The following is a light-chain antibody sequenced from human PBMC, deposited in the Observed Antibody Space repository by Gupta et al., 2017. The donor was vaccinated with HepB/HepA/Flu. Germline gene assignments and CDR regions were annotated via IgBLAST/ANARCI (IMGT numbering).Light chain of an antibody. J-gene: IGLJ1*01. CDR1: SSDVGGYSY. CDR2: EVS. V-gene: IGLV2-8*01. Sequence: QSALTHPRSASGSPGRPVTLSCTGTSSDVGGYSYVSWHQQHPGKAPKVMIYEVSKRPSGVPDRFSGSKSGNTAPLTVSGLQAEDESDYYCSSHAGSKTVIGTGTQVTVL. CDR3: SSHAGSKTV.